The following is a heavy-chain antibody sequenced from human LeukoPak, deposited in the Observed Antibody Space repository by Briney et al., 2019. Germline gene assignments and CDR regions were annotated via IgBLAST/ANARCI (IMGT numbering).Heavy chain of an antibody. CDR1: GFTFSSYA. Sequence: PGGSLRLSCAASGFTFSSYAMSWVRQAPGKELEWVSAISGSGGSTYYADSVKGRFTISRDNSKNTLYLQMNSLRVEDTAVYYCAKDSTERIAAAGNFDYWGQGTLVTVSS. CDR3: AKDSTERIAAAGNFDY. V-gene: IGHV3-23*01. CDR2: ISGSGGST. J-gene: IGHJ4*02. D-gene: IGHD6-13*01.